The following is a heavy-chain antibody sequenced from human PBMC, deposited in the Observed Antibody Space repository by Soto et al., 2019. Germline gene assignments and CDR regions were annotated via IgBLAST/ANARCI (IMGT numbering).Heavy chain of an antibody. V-gene: IGHV3-7*01. CDR3: ASYDFWSGYHQGFDY. Sequence: GGSLRLSCAASGFTFSSYWMSWVRQAPGKGLEWVANIKQDGSEKYYVDSVKGRFTISRDNAKNSLYLQMNSLRAEDTAVYYCASYDFWSGYHQGFDYWGQGTLVTVSS. CDR2: IKQDGSEK. CDR1: GFTFSSYW. J-gene: IGHJ4*02. D-gene: IGHD3-3*01.